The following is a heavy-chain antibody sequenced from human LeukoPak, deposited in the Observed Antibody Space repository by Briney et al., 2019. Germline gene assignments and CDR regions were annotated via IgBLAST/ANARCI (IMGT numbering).Heavy chain of an antibody. D-gene: IGHD3-10*02. CDR2: ISNSGSTI. CDR1: GFTFSSYE. V-gene: IGHV3-48*03. Sequence: GGSLRLSCAASGFTFSSYEMNWVRQAPGKGLEWVSYISNSGSTIYYADSVKGRFTISRDNAKNSLYLQMNSLRAEDTAVYYCAELGITMIGGVWGKGTTVTISS. CDR3: AELGITMIGGV. J-gene: IGHJ6*04.